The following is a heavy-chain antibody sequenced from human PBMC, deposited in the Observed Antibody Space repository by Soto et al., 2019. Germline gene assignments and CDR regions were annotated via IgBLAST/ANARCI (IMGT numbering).Heavy chain of an antibody. CDR3: ARDYKFDYGDYVGGFDY. CDR1: GYTFTSYD. CDR2: MNPNSGNT. V-gene: IGHV1-8*01. J-gene: IGHJ4*02. Sequence: ASVKVSCKASGYTFTSYDINWVRQATGQGLEWMGWMNPNSGNTGYAQKFQGRVTMTRNTSISTAYMELSSLRSEDTAVYYCARDYKFDYGDYVGGFDYWGQGTLVTVSS. D-gene: IGHD4-17*01.